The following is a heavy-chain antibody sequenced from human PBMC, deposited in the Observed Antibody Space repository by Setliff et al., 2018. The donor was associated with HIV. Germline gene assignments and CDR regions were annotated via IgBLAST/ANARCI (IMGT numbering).Heavy chain of an antibody. CDR3: ARMVVVVTNWFDP. CDR2: INHSGST. CDR1: GGSFSGYY. Sequence: KTSETLSLTCAVYGGSFSGYYWSWIRQPPGKGLEWIGEINHSGSTNYNPSLKSRVTISVDTSKNQFSLKLSSVTAADTAVYYCARMVVVVTNWFDPWGQGTLVTVSS. D-gene: IGHD2-15*01. V-gene: IGHV4-34*01. J-gene: IGHJ5*02.